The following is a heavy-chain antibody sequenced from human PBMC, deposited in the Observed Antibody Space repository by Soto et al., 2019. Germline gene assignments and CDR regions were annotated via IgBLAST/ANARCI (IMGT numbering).Heavy chain of an antibody. Sequence: LRLSCAPSGFTFSNYAMFWVRQAPGKGLEWVSTIFAGGGSTYYADSVKGRFTISRDNSKNTLFLQMNSLRAEDTAVYFCAKDLIRGDGYIDFDYWGQGTLVTVSS. CDR2: IFAGGGST. D-gene: IGHD3-10*01. CDR3: AKDLIRGDGYIDFDY. CDR1: GFTFSNYA. J-gene: IGHJ4*02. V-gene: IGHV3-23*01.